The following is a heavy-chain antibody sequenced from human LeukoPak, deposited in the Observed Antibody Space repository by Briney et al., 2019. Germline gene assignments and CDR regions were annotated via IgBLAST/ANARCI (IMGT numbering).Heavy chain of an antibody. CDR2: ISTSGSTK. V-gene: IGHV3-48*03. Sequence: PGGSLRLSCAASGFILSSYEMNWVRQAPGKGLEWISYISTSGSTKYYADSVKGRFTISRDNAKNSLYLQMNSLRAEDTAVYYCARDALYYDILTGYYNRFDYWGQGTLVTVSS. J-gene: IGHJ4*02. D-gene: IGHD3-9*01. CDR3: ARDALYYDILTGYYNRFDY. CDR1: GFILSSYE.